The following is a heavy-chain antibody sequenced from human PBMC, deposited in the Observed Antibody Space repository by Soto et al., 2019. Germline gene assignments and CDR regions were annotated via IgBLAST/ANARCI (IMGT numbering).Heavy chain of an antibody. CDR3: SRSLDS. V-gene: IGHV3-7*01. CDR1: GFTFSNFW. J-gene: IGHJ4*02. CDR2: ISPDGSEK. Sequence: LRLSCAASGFTFSNFWMDWVRQAPGKGLEWVANISPDGSEKHYVDSVEGRFTISRDNAKNSLYLQMSSLTAEDSALYYCSRSLDSWGQGTRVTVSS.